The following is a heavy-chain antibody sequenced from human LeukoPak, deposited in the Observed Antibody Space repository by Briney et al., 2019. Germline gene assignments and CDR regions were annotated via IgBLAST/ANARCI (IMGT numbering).Heavy chain of an antibody. V-gene: IGHV3-74*01. CDR1: GFTFSSYW. J-gene: IGHJ4*02. CDR3: ATDYYVSGSYYRLFY. Sequence: GGSLRLSCAASGFTFSSYWMHWVRQAPGKGLVWVSGINSDGGTTTYADSVKGRFTISRDNAKNTLYLQMNNLRAEDTAVYYCATDYYVSGSYYRLFYWGQGTLVTVSS. CDR2: INSDGGTT. D-gene: IGHD3-10*01.